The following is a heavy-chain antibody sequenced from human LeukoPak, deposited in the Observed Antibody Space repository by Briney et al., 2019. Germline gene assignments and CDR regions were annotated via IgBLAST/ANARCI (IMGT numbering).Heavy chain of an antibody. CDR1: GITFSSYD. CDR3: ARDRGYGLGSSNCFDP. V-gene: IGHV3-33*01. Sequence: GGSLRLSCAASGITFSSYDMHWVRQAPGKGLEWVAVIWSDGSNKYYADSVKGRFTISRDNSKNTLYLQMNSLRAEDTAAYFCARDRGYGLGSSNCFDPWGQGTLVTVSS. J-gene: IGHJ5*02. CDR2: IWSDGSNK. D-gene: IGHD3-10*01.